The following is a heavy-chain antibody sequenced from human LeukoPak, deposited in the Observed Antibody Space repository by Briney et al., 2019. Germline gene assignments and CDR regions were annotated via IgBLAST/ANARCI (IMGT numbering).Heavy chain of an antibody. Sequence: GGSLRLSCGASGFTFSNYGMLWVRQAPGKGLEWVAFIRYDGSNKLYADSVKGRFTISRDNAKNSLYLQMNSLRAEDTAVYYCARPYYFDSSGYYYSWGQGTMVTVSS. V-gene: IGHV3-30*02. J-gene: IGHJ3*01. D-gene: IGHD3-22*01. CDR1: GFTFSNYG. CDR2: IRYDGSNK. CDR3: ARPYYFDSSGYYYS.